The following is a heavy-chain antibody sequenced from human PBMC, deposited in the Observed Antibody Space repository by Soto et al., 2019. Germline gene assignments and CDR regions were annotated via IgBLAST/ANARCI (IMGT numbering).Heavy chain of an antibody. CDR1: GGSISSYY. V-gene: IGHV4-59*01. J-gene: IGHJ4*02. D-gene: IGHD6-13*01. CDR3: ARVYSSSWYVDY. Sequence: QVQLQESGPGLVKPSETLSLTCTVSGGSISSYYWSWIRQPPGKGLEWIGYIYYSGSTNYNPSLKSRVTMSVDTSKNQFSLKLSSVTAADTAVYYCARVYSSSWYVDYWGQGTLVTVSS. CDR2: IYYSGST.